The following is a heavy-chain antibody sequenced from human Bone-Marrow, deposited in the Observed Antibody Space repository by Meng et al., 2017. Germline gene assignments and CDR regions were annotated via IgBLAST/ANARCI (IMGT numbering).Heavy chain of an antibody. D-gene: IGHD3-22*01. CDR1: GFTFSNAW. J-gene: IGHJ4*02. Sequence: VPLGGDGGAQVRPGGFLRLSCAPSGFTFSNAWISWVRQAQGKGLGWVGLIKSKTDGGTTDYAAPVKGRFTISRDDSKNTLYLQMNSLKTEDTAVYYCTTDIYYDSSLWGQGTLVTVSS. CDR3: TTDIYYDSSL. V-gene: IGHV3-15*02. CDR2: IKSKTDGGTT.